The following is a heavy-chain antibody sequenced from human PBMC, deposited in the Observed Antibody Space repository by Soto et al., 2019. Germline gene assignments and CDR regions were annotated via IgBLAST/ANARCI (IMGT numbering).Heavy chain of an antibody. J-gene: IGHJ6*02. CDR1: GFHFSSHW. CDR3: VRGSSGFYYYYGLDV. D-gene: IGHD7-27*01. V-gene: IGHV3-7*03. Sequence: GGSLRLSCAASGFHFSSHWMSWVRQAPGKGLEWVANIKQDGSEKYYVDSVKGRFTISRDNAKNSLYLQMNSLRTEDTAVYSCVRGSSGFYYYYGLDVWGQGTTVTVSS. CDR2: IKQDGSEK.